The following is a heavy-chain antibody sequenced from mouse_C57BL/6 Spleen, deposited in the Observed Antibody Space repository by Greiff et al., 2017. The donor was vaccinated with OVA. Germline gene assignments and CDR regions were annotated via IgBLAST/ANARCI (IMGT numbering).Heavy chain of an antibody. CDR1: GFTFSNYW. D-gene: IGHD1-1*01. Sequence: DVKLVESGGGLVQPGGSMKLSCVASGFTFSNYWMNWVRQSPEKGLEWVAQIRLKSDNYATHYAESVKGRFTISRDDSKSSVYLQMNNLRAEDTGIYYCTDGSSYVGFAYWGQGTLVTVSA. J-gene: IGHJ3*01. CDR2: IRLKSDNYAT. V-gene: IGHV6-3*01. CDR3: TDGSSYVGFAY.